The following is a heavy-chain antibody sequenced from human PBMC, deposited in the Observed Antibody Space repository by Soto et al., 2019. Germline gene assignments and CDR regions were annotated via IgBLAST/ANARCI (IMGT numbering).Heavy chain of an antibody. V-gene: IGHV4-59*13. CDR2: FHYGGST. J-gene: IGHJ4*02. Sequence: PSETLSRTCTVSGGSLSSFKWSWCRQPPGKGLEWIAYFHYGGSTYYNPSLKSRVTTSIDTSKKQFSLELSSVIAADTAVYYCARGNGDLHFDYWGQGTLVTVSS. CDR1: GGSLSSFK. D-gene: IGHD7-27*01. CDR3: ARGNGDLHFDY.